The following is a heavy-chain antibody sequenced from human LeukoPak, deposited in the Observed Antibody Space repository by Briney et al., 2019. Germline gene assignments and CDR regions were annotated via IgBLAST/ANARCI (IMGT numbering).Heavy chain of an antibody. CDR3: ARGQASDFDY. CDR2: ISSSSSYI. V-gene: IGHV3-21*01. Sequence: GGSLRLSCAASGFTFSSYSMNWVRQAPGKGLEWVSSISSSSSYIYYADSVKGRFTISRDNAKNSLYLQMDSLRAEDTAVYYCARGQASDFDYWGQGTLVTVSS. CDR1: GFTFSSYS. J-gene: IGHJ4*02.